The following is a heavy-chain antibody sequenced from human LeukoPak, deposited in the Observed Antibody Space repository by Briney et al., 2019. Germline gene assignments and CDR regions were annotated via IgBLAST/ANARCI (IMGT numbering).Heavy chain of an antibody. V-gene: IGHV4-39*07. J-gene: IGHJ6*02. CDR1: GGSISSSSYY. Sequence: SETLSLTCTVSGGSISSSSYYWGWIRQPPGKGLEWIGSIYYSGSTYYNPSLKSRVTISVDTSKNQFSLKLSSVTAADTAVYYCARDRVQLWAGDGMDVWGQGTTVTVSS. D-gene: IGHD5-18*01. CDR3: ARDRVQLWAGDGMDV. CDR2: IYYSGST.